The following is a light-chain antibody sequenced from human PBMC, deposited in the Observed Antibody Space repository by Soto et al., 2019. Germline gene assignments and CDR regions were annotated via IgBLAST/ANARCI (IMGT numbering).Light chain of an antibody. Sequence: NFMLTQPHSVSESPGKTVTISCTRSSGSIASNYVQWYQQRPGSAPTIVIYEDNERPSGVPDRFSGSIDSSSNSAALTISGLKTEDEADYYCQSYDSSTCVFGTGTKLTVL. CDR1: SGSIASNY. V-gene: IGLV6-57*04. J-gene: IGLJ1*01. CDR2: EDN. CDR3: QSYDSSTCV.